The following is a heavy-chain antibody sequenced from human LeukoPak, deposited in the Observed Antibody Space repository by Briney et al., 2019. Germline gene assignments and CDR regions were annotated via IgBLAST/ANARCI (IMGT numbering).Heavy chain of an antibody. J-gene: IGHJ6*03. Sequence: TLSLTXTVSGGSISSGDYYWSWIRQPPGKGLEWIGYIYYSGSTYYNPSLKSRVTISVDTSKNQFSLKLSSVTAADTAVYYCAREIFGVVIAGGPYYYYYMDVWGKGTTVTVSS. D-gene: IGHD3-3*01. CDR3: AREIFGVVIAGGPYYYYYMDV. CDR2: IYYSGST. CDR1: GGSISSGDYY. V-gene: IGHV4-30-4*08.